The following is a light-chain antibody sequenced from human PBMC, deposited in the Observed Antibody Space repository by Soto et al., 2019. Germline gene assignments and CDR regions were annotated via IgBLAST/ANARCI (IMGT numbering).Light chain of an antibody. CDR2: AAS. J-gene: IGKJ1*01. CDR1: QGISNY. V-gene: IGKV1-27*01. Sequence: DIQMTQSPSSLSTSVGDRVTITCRASQGISNYLAWYQQKPGKVPKLLIYAASTLQSGVPSRFSGSGSGTEFALFISSLQPDDFATYYCQQYHSDSPWTFGQGTKVDIK. CDR3: QQYHSDSPWT.